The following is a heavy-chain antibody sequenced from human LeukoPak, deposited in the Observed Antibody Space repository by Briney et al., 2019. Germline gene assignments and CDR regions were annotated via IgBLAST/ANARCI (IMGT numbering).Heavy chain of an antibody. D-gene: IGHD6-13*01. CDR3: ARIYPRLAAAGN. CDR1: GFTVSSNY. Sequence: GGSLILSCAASGFTVSSNYMSWVRQAPGKGLEWVSVIYSGGSTYYADSVKGRFTISRDNSKNTLYLQMNSLRADDTAVYYCARIYPRLAAAGNWGQGTLVTVSS. CDR2: IYSGGST. J-gene: IGHJ4*02. V-gene: IGHV3-66*01.